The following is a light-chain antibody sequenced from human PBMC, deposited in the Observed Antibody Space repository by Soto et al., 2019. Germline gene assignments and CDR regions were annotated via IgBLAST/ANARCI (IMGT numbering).Light chain of an antibody. V-gene: IGKV1-9*01. Sequence: DTQMTQSPSSLSASVADRVTITCRASQDIAIYLAWYQQKPGKAPNLLIYGASTLQSGVPSRFSGSGSGTDFTLTINSLQAEDFATYYCQQTRSYPSTFGGGTKVDIK. CDR2: GAS. J-gene: IGKJ4*01. CDR1: QDIAIY. CDR3: QQTRSYPST.